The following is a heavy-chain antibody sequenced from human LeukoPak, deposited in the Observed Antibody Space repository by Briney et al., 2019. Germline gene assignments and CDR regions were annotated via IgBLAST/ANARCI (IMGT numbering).Heavy chain of an antibody. CDR1: GFTFSSYG. D-gene: IGHD6-13*01. J-gene: IGHJ4*02. CDR3: AKVGIAAAGTPIDY. V-gene: IGHV3-30*18. Sequence: GGSLRLSCAASGFTFSSYGMHWVRQAPGKGLEWVAVISYDGSNKYYADSVKGRFTISRDNSKNTLYLQMNSLRAEDTAVYYCAKVGIAAAGTPIDYWGQGTLVTVSS. CDR2: ISYDGSNK.